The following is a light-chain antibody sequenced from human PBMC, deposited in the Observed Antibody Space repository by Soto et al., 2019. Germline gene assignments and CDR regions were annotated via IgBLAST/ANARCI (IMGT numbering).Light chain of an antibody. V-gene: IGKV3-20*01. CDR2: GAS. CDR1: QSVSSSY. Sequence: EIVLTHSPGTLSLSPGERATLSCRASQSVSSSYLAWYQQKPGQAPRVLVYGASSRTTGIPDRFSGSGSVTDFTLTISRLEPEDFAVYYCQQYHNSPLTFGQGTKVDI. J-gene: IGKJ1*01. CDR3: QQYHNSPLT.